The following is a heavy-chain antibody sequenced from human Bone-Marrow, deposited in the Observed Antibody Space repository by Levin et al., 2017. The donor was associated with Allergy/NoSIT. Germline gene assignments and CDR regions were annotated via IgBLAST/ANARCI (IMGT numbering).Heavy chain of an antibody. D-gene: IGHD3-3*01. J-gene: IGHJ6*03. CDR1: GGSISSGGYY. CDR2: MYYSGST. CDR3: ARSYYDFWSGYPPPRGYMDV. V-gene: IGHV4-31*03. Sequence: PSETLSLTCTVSGGSISSGGYYWTWIRQRPGKGLEWIGYMYYSGSTYYNPSLKSRVTMSVDTSKNQFSLKLSSVTAADTAVYYCARSYYDFWSGYPPPRGYMDVWGKGTTVTVSS.